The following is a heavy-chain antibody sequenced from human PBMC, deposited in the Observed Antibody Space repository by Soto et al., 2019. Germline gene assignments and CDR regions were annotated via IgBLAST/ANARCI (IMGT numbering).Heavy chain of an antibody. Sequence: EVQLLESGGGLVQPGGSLRLSCAASGFTFSSYAMSWVRQAPGKGLEWVSAISGSGGSTYYADSVKGRFTISRDNSKNTLYLQMNSLRAEDTAVYYCAMDGDYVWLAEYFQHWGQGTLVTVSS. CDR3: AMDGDYVWLAEYFQH. CDR2: ISGSGGST. J-gene: IGHJ1*01. CDR1: GFTFSSYA. V-gene: IGHV3-23*01. D-gene: IGHD4-17*01.